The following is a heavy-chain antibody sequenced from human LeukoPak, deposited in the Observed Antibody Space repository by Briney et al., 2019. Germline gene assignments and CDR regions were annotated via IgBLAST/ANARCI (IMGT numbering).Heavy chain of an antibody. J-gene: IGHJ4*02. D-gene: IGHD1-26*01. CDR2: ISGSGGST. CDR3: ARAGVYSGSYLSSVYFDY. Sequence: GGSLRLSCAASGFTFSNYAMSWVRQAPGKGLEWVSAISGSGGSTYYADSVKGRFTISRDNSKNTLYLQMNSLRAEDTAVYYCARAGVYSGSYLSSVYFDYWGQGTLVTVSS. V-gene: IGHV3-23*01. CDR1: GFTFSNYA.